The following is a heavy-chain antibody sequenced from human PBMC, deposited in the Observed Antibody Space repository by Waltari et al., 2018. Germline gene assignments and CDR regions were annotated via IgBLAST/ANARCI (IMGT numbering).Heavy chain of an antibody. CDR1: GFTFSSYE. V-gene: IGHV3-48*03. CDR2: ISSSGSTI. J-gene: IGHJ3*02. CDR3: ARDSVSAFDI. Sequence: EVQLVESGGGLVQPGGSLRLSCAASGFTFSSYEMNWVRQAPGKGLEWVSYISSSGSTIYYADSVKGRFTISRDNANNSLYLQINSMRAEDTAVYYCARDSVSAFDIWRQGTMVTVSS.